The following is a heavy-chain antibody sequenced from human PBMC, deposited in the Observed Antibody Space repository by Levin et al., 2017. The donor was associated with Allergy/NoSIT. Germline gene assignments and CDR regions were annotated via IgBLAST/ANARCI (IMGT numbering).Heavy chain of an antibody. CDR1: GYTFTSHW. J-gene: IGHJ2*01. CDR2: MYPGDSET. CDR3: ARTPPYGGTSCYLYWYFDL. Sequence: GESLKISCQGSGYTFTSHWIAWVRQMPGKGLEWVGIMYPGDSETRYSPSFQGQVTISADKSTSTVYLQWSSLKASDTAMYYCARTPPYGGTSCYLYWYFDLWGRGTLVTVSS. V-gene: IGHV5-51*01. D-gene: IGHD2-15*01.